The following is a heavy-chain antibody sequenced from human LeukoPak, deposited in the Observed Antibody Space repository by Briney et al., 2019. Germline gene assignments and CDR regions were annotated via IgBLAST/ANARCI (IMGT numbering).Heavy chain of an antibody. CDR1: GGTFCSYA. Sequence: SVKVSCKASGGTFCSYAISWVRQAPRQGLEWMGRIIPILVLANYAQKFQGRVTITAEKSTSTAYMELGRLRSVDTAVYFWARDWGDLGQYCSITSGLYGMDVWGQGTTVTVSS. CDR3: ARDWGDLGQYCSITSGLYGMDV. D-gene: IGHD2-2*01. J-gene: IGHJ6*02. V-gene: IGHV1-69*04. CDR2: IIPILVLA.